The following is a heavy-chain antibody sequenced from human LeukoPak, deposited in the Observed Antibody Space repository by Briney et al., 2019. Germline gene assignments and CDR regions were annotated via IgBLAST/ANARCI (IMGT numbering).Heavy chain of an antibody. J-gene: IGHJ6*03. V-gene: IGHV1-8*03. CDR3: ARAGVRGVIYYYYYMDV. CDR2: MNPNSGNT. CDR1: GYTFTSYD. Sequence: ASVKVSCKASGYTFTSYDINWVRQATGRGLEWMGWMNPNSGNTGYAQKFQGRVTITRNTSISTAYMELSSLRSEDTAVYYCARAGVRGVIYYYYYMDVWGKGTTVTVSS. D-gene: IGHD3-10*01.